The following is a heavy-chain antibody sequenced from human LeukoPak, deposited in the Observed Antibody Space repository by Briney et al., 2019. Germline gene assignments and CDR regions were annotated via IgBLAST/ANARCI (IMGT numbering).Heavy chain of an antibody. CDR3: ARVGRITGTTVDY. CDR2: ISSSSSTI. Sequence: GGSLRLSCAASGFTFSSYSMNWVRQAPGKGLEWVSYISSSSSTIYYADSVKGRFTISRDNAKNSLYLQMNSLRAEDTAVYYCARVGRITGTTVDYWGQGTLVTVSS. J-gene: IGHJ4*02. V-gene: IGHV3-48*01. D-gene: IGHD1-7*01. CDR1: GFTFSSYS.